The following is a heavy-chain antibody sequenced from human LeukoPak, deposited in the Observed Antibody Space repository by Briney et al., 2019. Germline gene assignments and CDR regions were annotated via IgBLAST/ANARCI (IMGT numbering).Heavy chain of an antibody. CDR2: IKSKTDGGAT. V-gene: IGHV3-15*01. CDR1: GFTFSNAW. J-gene: IGHJ4*02. D-gene: IGHD5-18*01. CDR3: TTDQAMAPY. Sequence: GXXRLSCAXSGFTFSNAWMSWVRQAPGKGLEWVGRIKSKTDGGATDYAAPVKGRFTISRDDSKNTLYLQMNSLETEDTAVYYCTTDQAMAPYWGQGTLVTVSS.